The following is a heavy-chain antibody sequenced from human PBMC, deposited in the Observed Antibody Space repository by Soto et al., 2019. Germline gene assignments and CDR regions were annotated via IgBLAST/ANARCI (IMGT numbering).Heavy chain of an antibody. V-gene: IGHV1-2*04. CDR1: GYTFTGYY. J-gene: IGHJ4*02. D-gene: IGHD3-22*01. Sequence: ASVKVSCKASGYTFTGYYMHWVRQAPGQGLEWMGWINPNSGGTNYAQKFQGWVTMTRDTSISTAYMELSRLRSDDTAVYYCARSYYYDSSGYYYEGSEFDYWGQGTLVTVSS. CDR3: ARSYYYDSSGYYYEGSEFDY. CDR2: INPNSGGT.